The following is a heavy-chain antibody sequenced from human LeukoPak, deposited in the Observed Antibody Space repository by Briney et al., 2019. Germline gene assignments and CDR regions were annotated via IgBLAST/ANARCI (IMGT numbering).Heavy chain of an antibody. V-gene: IGHV4-34*01. J-gene: IGHJ4*02. Sequence: PSETLSLTCAVYGGSFSGYYWSWIRQPPGKGLEWIGEINHSGSTNYNPSLKSRVTISVDTSKNQFSLKLSSVTAADTAVYYCARVRGPYFDYWGQGTLVTVSS. CDR2: INHSGST. D-gene: IGHD3-10*01. CDR3: ARVRGPYFDY. CDR1: GGSFSGYY.